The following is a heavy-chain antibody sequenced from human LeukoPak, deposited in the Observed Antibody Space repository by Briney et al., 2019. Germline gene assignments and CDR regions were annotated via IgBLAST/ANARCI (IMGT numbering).Heavy chain of an antibody. J-gene: IGHJ4*02. V-gene: IGHV3-15*01. CDR1: GFTFSNAW. D-gene: IGHD3-22*01. CDR2: IKSKTDGGTT. Sequence: PGGSLRLSCAASGFTFSNAWMSWVRRAPGKGLEWVGRIKSKTDGGTTDYAAPVKGRFTISRDDSKNTLYLQMNSLKTEDTAVYYCTTDYDSSATEDYFDYWGQGTLVTVSS. CDR3: TTDYDSSATEDYFDY.